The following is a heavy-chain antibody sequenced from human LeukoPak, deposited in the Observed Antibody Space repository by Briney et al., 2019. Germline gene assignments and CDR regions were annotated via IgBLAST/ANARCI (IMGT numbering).Heavy chain of an antibody. CDR3: ARTIFGVVEAMFDY. CDR1: GGSFSGYY. D-gene: IGHD3-3*01. Sequence: SETLSLTCAVYGGSFSGYYWSWIRQPPGKGLEWIGEINHSGSTYYNPSLKSRVTISVDTSRNRFSLKLGSVTAADTAVYYCARTIFGVVEAMFDYWGQGTLVTVSS. J-gene: IGHJ4*02. V-gene: IGHV4-34*01. CDR2: INHSGST.